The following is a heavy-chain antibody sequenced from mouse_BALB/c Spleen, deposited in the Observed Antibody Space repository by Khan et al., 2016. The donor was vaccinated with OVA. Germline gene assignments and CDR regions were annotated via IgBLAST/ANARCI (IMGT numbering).Heavy chain of an antibody. V-gene: IGHV2-6*02. J-gene: IGHJ4*01. CDR1: GFSLTNYG. CDR2: IWSDGGT. D-gene: IGHD2-5*01. Sequence: QVQLKQSGPGLVAPSQSLSITCTVSGFSLTNYGVHWVRQPPGKGLEWLVVIWSDGGTTYNSTLKSRLSISKDNSKSHVFLKMNSLQTDDTDMYXLARPSNFPHAIDYWGQGTSVPLPS. CDR3: ARPSNFPHAIDY.